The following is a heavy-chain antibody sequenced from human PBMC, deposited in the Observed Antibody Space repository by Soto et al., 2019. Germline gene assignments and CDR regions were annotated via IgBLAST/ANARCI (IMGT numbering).Heavy chain of an antibody. D-gene: IGHD3-16*01. Sequence: GSLRLSCAASVFTFSAYWMNWVRQAPGKGLVWVSRISSDGRTTTYTDSVKGRFTISRDNAKNTLSLQMNSLRAEDTAVYYCTREGGDYWGQGTLVTVSS. J-gene: IGHJ4*02. CDR3: TREGGDY. CDR2: ISSDGRTT. CDR1: VFTFSAYW. V-gene: IGHV3-74*03.